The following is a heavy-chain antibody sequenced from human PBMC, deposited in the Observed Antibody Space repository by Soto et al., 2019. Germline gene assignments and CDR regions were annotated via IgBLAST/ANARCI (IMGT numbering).Heavy chain of an antibody. CDR3: ARVAMITFGGVTVLGRPSDNWFDP. CDR2: IYYSGST. Sequence: PSETLSLTCTVSGGSISSYYWSWIRQPPGKGLEWIGYIYYSGSTNYNPSLKSRVTISVDTSKNQFSLKLSSVTAADTAVYYCARVAMITFGGVTVLGRPSDNWFDPWGQGNLVTVSS. D-gene: IGHD3-16*02. J-gene: IGHJ5*02. CDR1: GGSISSYY. V-gene: IGHV4-59*01.